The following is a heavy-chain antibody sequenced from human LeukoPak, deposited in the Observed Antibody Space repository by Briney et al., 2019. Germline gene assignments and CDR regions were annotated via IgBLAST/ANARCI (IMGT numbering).Heavy chain of an antibody. D-gene: IGHD2-2*03. CDR1: GGSISSSSYY. CDR3: ASGYFVHTFDF. V-gene: IGHV4-39*01. CDR2: IYYSGST. J-gene: IGHJ4*02. Sequence: SETLSLTCTVSGGSISSSSYYWGWIRQPPGKGLEWIGSIYYSGSTYYNPSLKTRFTISIDTSKNQFSLKLTSVTAADTAIFYCASGYFVHTFDFWGQGTLGTVSS.